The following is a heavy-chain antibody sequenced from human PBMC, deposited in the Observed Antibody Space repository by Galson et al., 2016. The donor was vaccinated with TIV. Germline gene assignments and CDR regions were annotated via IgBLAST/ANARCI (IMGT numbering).Heavy chain of an antibody. V-gene: IGHV1-69*06. CDR2: IMPIFGST. J-gene: IGHJ4*02. CDR3: ARAGYGEWAYFDY. D-gene: IGHD3-9*01. CDR1: EGTFFSHG. Sequence: SCKAPEGTFFSHGISWVRQAPGQGLEWMGGIMPIFGSTNYARRFRGRVTITAAKSTTTAYMGLSSLRSEDRALYYCARAGYGEWAYFDYWGQGALVTVSS.